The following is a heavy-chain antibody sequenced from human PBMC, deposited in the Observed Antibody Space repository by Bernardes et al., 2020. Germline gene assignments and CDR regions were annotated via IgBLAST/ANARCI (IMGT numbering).Heavy chain of an antibody. Sequence: SETLSLTCTVSGGSISSGDYYWSWIRQPPGKGLEWIGYIYYSGSTYYNPSLKSRVTISVDTSKNQFSLKLSSVTAADTAVYYCARITYCGGDCFRMDVWGQGTTVTVSS. J-gene: IGHJ6*02. CDR3: ARITYCGGDCFRMDV. V-gene: IGHV4-30-4*01. CDR1: GGSISSGDYY. CDR2: IYYSGST. D-gene: IGHD2-21*02.